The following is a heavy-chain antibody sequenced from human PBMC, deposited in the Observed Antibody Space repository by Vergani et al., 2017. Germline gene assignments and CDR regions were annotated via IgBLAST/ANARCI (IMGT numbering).Heavy chain of an antibody. Sequence: QVQLVQSGAEVKKPGASVKVSCKASGYTFTSYGISWVRQAPGQGLEWMGWISAYNGNTNYAQKLQGRVTMTTDTSTSTAYMELSSLRSEDTAVYYCARDTNYYGSGSYLDYGMDVWGQGTTVTVSS. J-gene: IGHJ6*02. D-gene: IGHD3-10*01. CDR2: ISAYNGNT. V-gene: IGHV1-18*04. CDR1: GYTFTSYG. CDR3: ARDTNYYGSGSYLDYGMDV.